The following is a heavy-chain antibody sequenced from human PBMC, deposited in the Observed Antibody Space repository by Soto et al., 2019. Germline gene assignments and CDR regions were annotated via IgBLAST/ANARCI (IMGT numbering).Heavy chain of an antibody. J-gene: IGHJ4*02. CDR3: AKDRHPDGIWTFDY. CDR2: ISGSGGST. CDR1: GFTFSRYA. D-gene: IGHD3-9*01. V-gene: IGHV3-23*01. Sequence: GGSLRLSCAASGFTFSRYAMSWVLQAPWKGLEWVSAISGSGGSTYYADSVKGRFTISRDDSKNTLYLQMNSLRAEDTAIYYCAKDRHPDGIWTFDYWGRGTLVTVSS.